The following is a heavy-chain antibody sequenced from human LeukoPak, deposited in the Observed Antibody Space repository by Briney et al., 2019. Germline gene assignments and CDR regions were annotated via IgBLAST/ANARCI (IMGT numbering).Heavy chain of an antibody. CDR3: ARDKKDYYDSSGSQSPYDY. CDR1: GYTFTSYG. Sequence: ASVKVSCKASGYTFTSYGISWVRQAPGQGLEWMGWISAYNGNTNNAQKLQGRVTMTTDTSTSTAYMELRSLRSDDTAVYYCARDKKDYYDSSGSQSPYDYWGQGTLVTVSS. CDR2: ISAYNGNT. V-gene: IGHV1-18*01. D-gene: IGHD3-22*01. J-gene: IGHJ4*02.